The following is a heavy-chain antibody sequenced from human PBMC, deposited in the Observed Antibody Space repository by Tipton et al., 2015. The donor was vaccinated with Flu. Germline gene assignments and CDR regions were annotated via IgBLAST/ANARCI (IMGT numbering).Heavy chain of an antibody. CDR2: VSGSGGRT. V-gene: IGHV3-23*01. Sequence: SLRLSCAASGFTFSSYTMSWVRQSPGKGLECVSTVSGSGGRTYYADSLKGRFTISRDNSKNTLYLQMNSLRADDTAVYYCASVDWGSGGLLDYLGQGTLVTVSS. D-gene: IGHD7-27*01. CDR1: GFTFSSYT. CDR3: ASVDWGSGGLLDY. J-gene: IGHJ4*02.